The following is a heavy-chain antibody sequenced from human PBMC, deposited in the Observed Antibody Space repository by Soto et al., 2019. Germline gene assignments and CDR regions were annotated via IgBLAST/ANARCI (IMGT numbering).Heavy chain of an antibody. CDR1: GGSISSSSYY. CDR3: ARQAVAGTGSWDY. V-gene: IGHV4-39*01. J-gene: IGHJ4*02. Sequence: SETLSLTCTVSGGSISSSSYYWGWIRQPPGKGLEWIGSIYYSGSTYYNPSLKSRVTISVDTSKNQFSLKLSSVTAADTAVYYCARQAVAGTGSWDYWGQGTLVTVSS. D-gene: IGHD6-19*01. CDR2: IYYSGST.